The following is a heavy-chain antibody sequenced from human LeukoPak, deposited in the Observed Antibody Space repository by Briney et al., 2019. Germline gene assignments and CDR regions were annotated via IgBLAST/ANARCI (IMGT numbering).Heavy chain of an antibody. Sequence: GGSLRLSCAASGFTFSSYEMNWVRQAPGKGLEWVSYISTSGITIYYADSVKGRFTISRDSAKDSLYLQMNSLRVEDTAVYYCARGPRAFDLWGQGTMVTASS. CDR1: GFTFSSYE. V-gene: IGHV3-48*03. CDR3: ARGPRAFDL. J-gene: IGHJ3*01. CDR2: ISTSGITI.